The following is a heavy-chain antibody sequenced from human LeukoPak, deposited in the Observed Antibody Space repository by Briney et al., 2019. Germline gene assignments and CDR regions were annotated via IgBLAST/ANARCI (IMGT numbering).Heavy chain of an antibody. CDR3: AKDGYNYSDY. CDR2: ISYDGSNK. Sequence: GGSLRLSCAASGFTFSSYAMHWVRQAPGKGLEWVAVISYDGSNKYYADSVKGRFTISRDNSKNTLYLQMNSLRAEDTAVYYCAKDGYNYSDYWGQGTLVTVSS. D-gene: IGHD5-24*01. CDR1: GFTFSSYA. J-gene: IGHJ4*02. V-gene: IGHV3-30*04.